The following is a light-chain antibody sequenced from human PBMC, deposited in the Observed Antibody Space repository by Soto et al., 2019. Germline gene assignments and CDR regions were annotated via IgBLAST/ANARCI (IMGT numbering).Light chain of an antibody. CDR2: KVS. CDR3: MQGTHWPPYT. CDR1: HSLVYSDGIAY. V-gene: IGKV2-30*01. Sequence: DVVMTQSPLSLPVTLGQPASISCRSSHSLVYSDGIAYLNWFQQRPGQSPRRLIYKVSYRDSGVPDRFSGSGSGTDFTLRISRVEAEDVGVYSCMQGTHWPPYTFGQGTKLEIK. J-gene: IGKJ2*01.